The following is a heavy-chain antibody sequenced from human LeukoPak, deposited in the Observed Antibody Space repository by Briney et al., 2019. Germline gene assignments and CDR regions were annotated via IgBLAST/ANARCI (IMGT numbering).Heavy chain of an antibody. J-gene: IGHJ4*02. Sequence: GGSLRLSCAASGFTFSSYWMSWVRRAPGKGLEWVANIKQDGSEKYYVDSVKGRFTISRDNAKNSLYLQMNSLRAEDTAVYYCAREDYYDSSGYYLGFDYWGQGTLVTVSS. CDR3: AREDYYDSSGYYLGFDY. CDR1: GFTFSSYW. V-gene: IGHV3-7*01. D-gene: IGHD3-22*01. CDR2: IKQDGSEK.